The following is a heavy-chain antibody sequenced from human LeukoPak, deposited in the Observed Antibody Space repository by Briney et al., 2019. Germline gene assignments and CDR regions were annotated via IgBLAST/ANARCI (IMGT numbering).Heavy chain of an antibody. V-gene: IGHV3-23*01. CDR3: ARALRIYYYFDY. J-gene: IGHJ4*02. CDR2: FSPSGGGT. Sequence: PGGSLRLSCAASGFTFRSYGMTWVRQAPGKGLEWVSAFSPSGGGTYYADSVKGRFTISRDNSKNTLYLQMNSLRAEDTAVYYCARALRIYYYFDYWGQGTLVTVSS. CDR1: GFTFRSYG. D-gene: IGHD1-26*01.